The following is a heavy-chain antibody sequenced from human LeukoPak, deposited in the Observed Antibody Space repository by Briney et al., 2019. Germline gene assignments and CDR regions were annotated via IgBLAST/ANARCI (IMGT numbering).Heavy chain of an antibody. CDR3: ARDGGLGHCSSTSCPGDGMDV. V-gene: IGHV4-4*02. CDR2: IYHSGST. CDR1: GGSISGSNW. Sequence: PSETLSLTCAVSGGSISGSNWWSWVRQPPGKGLEWIGEIYHSGSTNYNPSLKSRVTISVDKSKNQFSLKLSSVTAADTAVYYCARDGGLGHCSSTSCPGDGMDVWGQGTTVTVSS. J-gene: IGHJ6*02. D-gene: IGHD2-2*03.